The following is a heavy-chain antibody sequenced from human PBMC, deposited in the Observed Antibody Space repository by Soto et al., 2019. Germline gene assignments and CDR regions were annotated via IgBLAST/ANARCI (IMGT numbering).Heavy chain of an antibody. Sequence: EVQLVETGGGLIQPGGSLRLSCAASGFTVSSNYMSWVRQAPGKGLEWVSVIYSGGSTYYADSVKGRFTISRDNSKNTLYLQMNRLRAEDTAVYYCARDGWDIDPNTDVDYYNGMDVWGQGTTVTVSS. CDR1: GFTVSSNY. CDR3: ARDGWDIDPNTDVDYYNGMDV. V-gene: IGHV3-53*02. J-gene: IGHJ6*02. CDR2: IYSGGST. D-gene: IGHD6-19*01.